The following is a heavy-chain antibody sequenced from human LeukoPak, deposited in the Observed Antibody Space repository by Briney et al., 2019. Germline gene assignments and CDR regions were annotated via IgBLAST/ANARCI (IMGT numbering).Heavy chain of an antibody. CDR3: ARVGIAVAGILDESDAFDI. D-gene: IGHD6-19*01. J-gene: IGHJ3*02. CDR2: ISAYNGNT. CDR1: GYTFTSYG. Sequence: EASVKVSCKASGYTFTSYGISWVRQAPGQGLEWMGWISAYNGNTNYAQKLQGRVTMTTDTSTSTAYMELRSLRSDDTAVYYCARVGIAVAGILDESDAFDIWGQGTMVTVSS. V-gene: IGHV1-18*01.